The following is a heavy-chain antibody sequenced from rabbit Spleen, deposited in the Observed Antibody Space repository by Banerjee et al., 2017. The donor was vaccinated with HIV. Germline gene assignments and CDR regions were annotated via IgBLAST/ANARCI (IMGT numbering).Heavy chain of an antibody. Sequence: QEQLEESGGDLVKPEGSLTLTCTASGFSSSSYWICWVRQAPGKGLEWIADIATSSSGSTYYASWAKGRFTISKTSSTTVTLQMTSLTAADTATYFCARDTGSSFSSYGMDLWGQGTLVTVS. D-gene: IGHD8-1*01. CDR3: ARDTGSSFSSYGMDL. CDR2: IATSSSGST. CDR1: GFSSSSYW. V-gene: IGHV1S45*01. J-gene: IGHJ6*01.